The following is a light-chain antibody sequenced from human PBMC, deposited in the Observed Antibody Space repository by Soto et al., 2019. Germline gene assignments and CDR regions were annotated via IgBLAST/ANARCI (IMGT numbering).Light chain of an antibody. Sequence: IVLTQSPDTLSLSPGERATLSCRTSQTIGSSLAWYQHKPGQAPRLLIYGAFSRATGIPDRFSGSGSATDFTLTISRLEPEEFAVYFCQHYVTSPLTFGGGTKVEIK. J-gene: IGKJ4*01. CDR1: QTIGSS. V-gene: IGKV3-20*01. CDR2: GAF. CDR3: QHYVTSPLT.